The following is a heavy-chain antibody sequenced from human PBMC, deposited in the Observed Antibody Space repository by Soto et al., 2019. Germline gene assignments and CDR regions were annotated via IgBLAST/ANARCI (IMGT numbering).Heavy chain of an antibody. CDR2: IYYSGST. J-gene: IGHJ3*02. CDR3: RGGGQDDI. D-gene: IGHD3-10*01. Sequence: QLQLQESGPGLVKPSETLSLTCTDSGGSISSSSYYWGWIRQPPGKGLEWIGRIYYSGSTYYNPSLKSRVTISVDTSKNQFSLKLSSVTAADPAVYYCRGGGQDDIWGQGTMVTVSS. CDR1: GGSISSSSYY. V-gene: IGHV4-39*01.